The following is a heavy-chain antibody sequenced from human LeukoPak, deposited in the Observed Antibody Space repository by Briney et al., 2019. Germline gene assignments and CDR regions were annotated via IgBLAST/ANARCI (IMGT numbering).Heavy chain of an antibody. D-gene: IGHD3-22*01. Sequence: GGSLRLSCAASGFTFSSYSMNWVRQAPGKGLEWVSSISSSSSYIYYADSVKGRFTISRDNAKNSLYLQMNSLRAEDTAVYYCARASSYYDSSGYFGYWGQGTLVTVSS. CDR1: GFTFSSYS. CDR2: ISSSSSYI. J-gene: IGHJ4*02. V-gene: IGHV3-21*01. CDR3: ARASSYYDSSGYFGY.